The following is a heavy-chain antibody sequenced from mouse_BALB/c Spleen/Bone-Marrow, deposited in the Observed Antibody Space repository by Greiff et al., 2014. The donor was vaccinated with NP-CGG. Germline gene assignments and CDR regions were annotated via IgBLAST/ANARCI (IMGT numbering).Heavy chain of an antibody. CDR1: GFTFSDFY. J-gene: IGHJ4*01. D-gene: IGHD1-1*02. CDR2: ISNGGTYT. Sequence: EVHLVESGGGLVKPGGSLKLSCAASGFTFSDFYMFWFRQTPEKRLEWVATISNGGTYTYYPDSVKGRFTISRDNAENNLYLQMSSLKSEDTAMYYCARSGERYGAMDYWGQGTSVTVTS. V-gene: IGHV5-4*02. CDR3: ARSGERYGAMDY.